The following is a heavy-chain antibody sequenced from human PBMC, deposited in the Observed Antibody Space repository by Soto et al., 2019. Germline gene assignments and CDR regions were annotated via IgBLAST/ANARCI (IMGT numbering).Heavy chain of an antibody. D-gene: IGHD3-22*01. CDR3: AKVYYDSSGYYYPY. CDR2: ISYDGSNK. CDR1: GFTFSSYG. Sequence: QVQLVESGGGVVQPGRSLRLSCAASGFTFSSYGMHWVRQAPGKGLEWVAVISYDGSNKYYADSVKGRFTISRDNSKNTLYLQMNSLRAEDTAVYYCAKVYYDSSGYYYPYWGQGTLVTVSS. V-gene: IGHV3-30*18. J-gene: IGHJ4*02.